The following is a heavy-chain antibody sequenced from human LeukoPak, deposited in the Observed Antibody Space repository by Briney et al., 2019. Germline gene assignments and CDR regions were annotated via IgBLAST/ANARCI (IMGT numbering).Heavy chain of an antibody. J-gene: IGHJ6*02. CDR3: ARANVDDYGDQPRGMDV. CDR1: GYTFTSYG. CDR2: ISAYNGNT. V-gene: IGHV1-18*01. Sequence: ASVKVSCKASGYTFTSYGISWVRQAPGQGLEWMGWISAYNGNTNYAQKLQGRVTMTTDTSTSTAYMELRSLRSDDTAVYYCARANVDDYGDQPRGMDVWGQGTTVTVSS. D-gene: IGHD4-17*01.